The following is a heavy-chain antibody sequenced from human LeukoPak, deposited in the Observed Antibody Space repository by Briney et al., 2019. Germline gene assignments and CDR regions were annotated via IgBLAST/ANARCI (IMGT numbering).Heavy chain of an antibody. Sequence: GGSLRLSCAASGFTFSSYAMSWVREAPGEGLEWVSAISGSGGSTYYADSVKGRFTISRDNSRNTLYLHMSRLRAGDTAVYYCSKDRLPLRRRQRPRPLEPFDIWGKGKIDTVLS. CDR3: SKDRLPLRRRQRPRPLEPFDI. V-gene: IGHV3-23*01. CDR1: GFTFSSYA. D-gene: IGHD1-1*01. J-gene: IGHJ3*02. CDR2: ISGSGGST.